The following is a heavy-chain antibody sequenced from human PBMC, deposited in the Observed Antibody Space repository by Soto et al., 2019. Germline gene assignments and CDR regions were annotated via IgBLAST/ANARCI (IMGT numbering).Heavy chain of an antibody. D-gene: IGHD6-6*01. CDR2: IGTSGDT. J-gene: IGHJ5*02. CDR3: ARGALGFDP. CDR1: GFTFSRYD. Sequence: EVPVVESGGGLVQPGGSLRLSCAASGFTFSRYDMHWVRQATGRGLEWVSGIGTSGDTYYAGSVKGRCTISRENAKNSVYLQMNSLRAGDTAVFYCARGALGFDPWGQGTLVAVSS. V-gene: IGHV3-13*04.